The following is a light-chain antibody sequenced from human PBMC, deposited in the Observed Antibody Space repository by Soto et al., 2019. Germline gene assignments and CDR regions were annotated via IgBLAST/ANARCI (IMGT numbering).Light chain of an antibody. V-gene: IGLV2-14*01. Sequence: QSVLTQPASVSGSPGQSITISCTGTSSDVGGYNYVSWYQQHPGKAPKLMIYDVSNWPSGVSNRFSGSKSGNTATLTISGLQAEDEADYYGSSYTSSSTLLYVVGPGTKLTVL. CDR3: SSYTSSSTLLYV. CDR1: SSDVGGYNY. J-gene: IGLJ1*01. CDR2: DVS.